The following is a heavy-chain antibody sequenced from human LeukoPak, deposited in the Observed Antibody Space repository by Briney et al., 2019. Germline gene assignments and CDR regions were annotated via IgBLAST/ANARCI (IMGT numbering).Heavy chain of an antibody. D-gene: IGHD2-21*02. J-gene: IGHJ4*02. V-gene: IGHV1-46*01. CDR1: GGTFSSYA. Sequence: GASVKVSCKASGGTFSSYAISWVRQAPGQGLEWMGIINPSGGSTSYAQKFQGRVTMTRDTSTSTVYMELSSLRSEDTAVYYCARGTVTDLLEYWGQGTLVTVSS. CDR3: ARGTVTDLLEY. CDR2: INPSGGST.